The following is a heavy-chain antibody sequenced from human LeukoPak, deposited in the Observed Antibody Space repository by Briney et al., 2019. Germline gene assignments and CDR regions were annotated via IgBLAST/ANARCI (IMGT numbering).Heavy chain of an antibody. Sequence: PGRSLRLSCAASGFTFDDYGMSWVRQAPGKGLEWVSGINWNGGSTGYADSVKGRFTISRDNAKNSLYLQMNSLRAEDTALYHCARESGVWYYYDSSGYYYWDYWGQGTLVTVSS. V-gene: IGHV3-20*01. D-gene: IGHD3-22*01. CDR2: INWNGGST. CDR1: GFTFDDYG. J-gene: IGHJ4*02. CDR3: ARESGVWYYYDSSGYYYWDY.